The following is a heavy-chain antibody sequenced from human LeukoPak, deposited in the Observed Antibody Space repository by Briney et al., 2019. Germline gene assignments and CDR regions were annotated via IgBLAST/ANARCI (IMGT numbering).Heavy chain of an antibody. J-gene: IGHJ2*01. D-gene: IGHD6-13*01. CDR3: ARVYYSSSYDYWYFDL. V-gene: IGHV4-59*01. CDR2: IYYSGST. Sequence: SETLSLTCTVSGGYIRSYYWSWIRQPPGKGLEWIGYIYYSGSTNYNPSLKSRVTISVDTSKKQLSLKLSSVTAADTAVYYCARVYYSSSYDYWYFDLWGRGTLVTVSS. CDR1: GGYIRSYY.